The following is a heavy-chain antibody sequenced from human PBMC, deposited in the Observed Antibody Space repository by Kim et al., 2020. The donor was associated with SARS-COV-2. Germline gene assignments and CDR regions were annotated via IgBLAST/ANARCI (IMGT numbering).Heavy chain of an antibody. CDR3: AKDGVYRGTTAYNWFDP. CDR1: GFTFNSYG. Sequence: GGSLRLSCAASGFTFNSYGIHWVRQAPGKGLEWVAVISYDGSNKYYADSVKGRFTISRDNSRNTLYLQMNSLRAEDTAVYYCAKDGVYRGTTAYNWFDPWGQGALVTASS. D-gene: IGHD1-7*01. V-gene: IGHV3-30*18. J-gene: IGHJ5*02. CDR2: ISYDGSNK.